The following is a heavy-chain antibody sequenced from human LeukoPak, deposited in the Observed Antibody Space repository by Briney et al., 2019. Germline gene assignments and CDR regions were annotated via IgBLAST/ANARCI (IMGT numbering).Heavy chain of an antibody. V-gene: IGHV1-18*01. CDR3: ARQVYYYDSRYYYYYYMDV. Sequence: ASVKVSCKASGYTFTSYGISWVRQAPGQGLEWMGWISAYNGNTNYAQKLQGRVTMTTDTSTSTAYMELRSLRSDDTALYYCARQVYYYDSRYYYYYYMDVWGKGTTVTVSS. J-gene: IGHJ6*03. CDR1: GYTFTSYG. CDR2: ISAYNGNT. D-gene: IGHD3-22*01.